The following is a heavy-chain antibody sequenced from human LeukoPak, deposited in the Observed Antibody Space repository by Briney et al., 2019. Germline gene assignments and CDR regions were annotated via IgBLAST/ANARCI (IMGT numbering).Heavy chain of an antibody. D-gene: IGHD3-10*01. Sequence: PGGSLRLSCAASGFTFSSYAMHWVRQAPGKGLEWVAVISYDGSNKYYADSVKGRFTISRDNSKNTLYLQMNSLRAEDTAVYYCARVYDGSGSYDYWGQGTLVTVSS. CDR3: ARVYDGSGSYDY. CDR2: ISYDGSNK. J-gene: IGHJ4*02. CDR1: GFTFSSYA. V-gene: IGHV3-30-3*01.